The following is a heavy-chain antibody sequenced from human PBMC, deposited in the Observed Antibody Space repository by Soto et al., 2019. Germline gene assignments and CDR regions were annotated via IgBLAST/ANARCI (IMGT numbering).Heavy chain of an antibody. CDR2: IYYSGST. D-gene: IGHD3-3*01. J-gene: IGHJ4*02. CDR3: ASPRQGNYDFLSGYYALDY. Sequence: SETLSLTCTVSGGSISSGGYYWSWIRQHPGKGLEWIGYIYYSGSTYYNPSLKSRVTISVDTSKNQFSLNLRSVTAADTAVYYCASPRQGNYDFLSGYYALDYWGQGTLVTVSS. CDR1: GGSISSGGYY. V-gene: IGHV4-31*03.